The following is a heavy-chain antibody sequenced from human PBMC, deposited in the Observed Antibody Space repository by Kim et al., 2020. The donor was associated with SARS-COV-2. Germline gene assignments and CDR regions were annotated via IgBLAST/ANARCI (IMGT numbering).Heavy chain of an antibody. CDR3: AREMKEHYYYGMDV. J-gene: IGHJ6*02. D-gene: IGHD1-26*01. V-gene: IGHV3-33*01. Sequence: ADSGKGRFTISRDNSKNTLYLQMNSLRAEDTAVYYCAREMKEHYYYGMDVWGQGTTVTVSS.